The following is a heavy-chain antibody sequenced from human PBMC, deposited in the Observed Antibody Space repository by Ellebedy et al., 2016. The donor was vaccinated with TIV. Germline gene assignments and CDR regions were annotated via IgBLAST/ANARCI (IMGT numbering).Heavy chain of an antibody. V-gene: IGHV4-39*01. CDR1: GGSISRNTDY. CDR2: INSGGTT. Sequence: MPSETLSLTCSVSGGSISRNTDYWGWIRQLPGKELDWVGSINSGGTTYYNLSLRTRVTIFLEVSKNRFSLQLSYVTAADTAVYYCVTTRRDPYYSGLDVWGQGTTVTVSS. J-gene: IGHJ6*02. CDR3: VTTRRDPYYSGLDV.